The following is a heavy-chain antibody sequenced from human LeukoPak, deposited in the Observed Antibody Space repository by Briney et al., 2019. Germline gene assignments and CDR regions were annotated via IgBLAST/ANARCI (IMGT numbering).Heavy chain of an antibody. D-gene: IGHD6-13*01. CDR3: APSNYVAAALGYFDY. CDR1: GYTFTSYG. Sequence: ASVKVSCKASGYTFTSYGISWVRQPPGQGLEWMGCISPYNGNTDYSQKLQGRVTMTTDTSTSTAYMELRSLRSDSTAVYYCAPSNYVAAALGYFDYWGQGTLVTVSS. CDR2: ISPYNGNT. V-gene: IGHV1-18*01. J-gene: IGHJ4*02.